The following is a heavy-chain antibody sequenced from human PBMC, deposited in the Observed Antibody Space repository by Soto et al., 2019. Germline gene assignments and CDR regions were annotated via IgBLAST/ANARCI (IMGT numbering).Heavy chain of an antibody. V-gene: IGHV1-69*04. J-gene: IGHJ3*02. Sequence: SVKVSCKASGYTFINYDISWVRQAPGQGLQWMGRIIPILGVANYAHKFQGRVTITADKSTSTAYMELSSLRSEDTAVYYCARDYYYDSGYYPPGQRSAFDIWGQGTMVTVSS. CDR3: ARDYYYDSGYYPPGQRSAFDI. CDR1: GYTFINYD. CDR2: IIPILGVA. D-gene: IGHD3-22*01.